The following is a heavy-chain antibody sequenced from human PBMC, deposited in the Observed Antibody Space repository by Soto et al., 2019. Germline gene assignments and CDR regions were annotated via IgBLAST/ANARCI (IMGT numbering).Heavy chain of an antibody. CDR2: IYHSGST. D-gene: IGHD5-18*01. V-gene: IGHV4-30-2*01. CDR3: ARAQGYSYGLRYYGMDV. J-gene: IGHJ6*02. Sequence: QLQLQESGSGLVKPSQTLSLTCAVSGGSISSGGYSWSWIRQPPGKGLEWIGYIYHSGSTYYNPSLKSRVTISVDRSKNQFSLKLSSVTAADTAVYYCARAQGYSYGLRYYGMDVWGQGTTVTVSS. CDR1: GGSISSGGYS.